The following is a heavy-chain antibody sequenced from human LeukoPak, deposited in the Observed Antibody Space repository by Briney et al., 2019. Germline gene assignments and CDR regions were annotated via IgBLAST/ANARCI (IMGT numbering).Heavy chain of an antibody. CDR3: AKYSRPPSIDY. J-gene: IGHJ4*02. D-gene: IGHD6-13*01. V-gene: IGHV3-23*01. Sequence: GGSLRLSCAASGFTFNTYAMSSVRQAPGKGLEWVSAISGSGGTTYYADSVKGRFTISRDNSKNTLYLQMNSLRAEDTAVYYCAKYSRPPSIDYWGQGTLVTVSS. CDR1: GFTFNTYA. CDR2: ISGSGGTT.